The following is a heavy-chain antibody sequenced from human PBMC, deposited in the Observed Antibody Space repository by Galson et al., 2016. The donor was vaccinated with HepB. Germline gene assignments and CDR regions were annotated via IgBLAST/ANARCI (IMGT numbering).Heavy chain of an antibody. CDR2: ISWNSGSI. J-gene: IGHJ4*02. V-gene: IGHV3-9*01. Sequence: SLRLSCAASGFTFDDYAMHWVRQAPGKGLEWVSGISWNSGSIGYADSVKGRFTISRDNAKNSLYLQMNSLRAEDTALYYCAKGGFGVVSPFDYWGQGTLVTVSS. CDR1: GFTFDDYA. CDR3: AKGGFGVVSPFDY. D-gene: IGHD3-3*01.